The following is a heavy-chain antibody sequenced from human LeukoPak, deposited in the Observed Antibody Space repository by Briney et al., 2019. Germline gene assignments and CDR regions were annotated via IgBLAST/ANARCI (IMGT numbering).Heavy chain of an antibody. J-gene: IGHJ4*02. CDR3: ARTLRYFDWLPAGETDY. Sequence: SETLSLTCTVSGGSISSSNHYWGWVRQPPGTGLEWLGSMSYSGNTFYNPSLKSRVTISVDTSKNQFSLRLSSVTAANTAVYYCARTLRYFDWLPAGETDYWGQGTLVTVSS. V-gene: IGHV4-39*01. CDR2: MSYSGNT. CDR1: GGSISSSNHY. D-gene: IGHD3-9*01.